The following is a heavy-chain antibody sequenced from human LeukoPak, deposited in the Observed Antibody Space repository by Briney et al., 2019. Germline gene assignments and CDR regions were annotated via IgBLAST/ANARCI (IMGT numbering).Heavy chain of an antibody. CDR3: ASDIGD. D-gene: IGHD3-10*01. J-gene: IGHJ4*02. V-gene: IGHV3-64D*06. CDR1: GFTFSTYF. CDR2: ITGSGGST. Sequence: GGSLRLSCSASGFTFSTYFMHWVRQAPGKGLECVSAITGSGGSTYYADSVKGRVTISRDNSKNTLYLQMSSLRAEDTAIYYCASDIGDWGQGTLVTVSS.